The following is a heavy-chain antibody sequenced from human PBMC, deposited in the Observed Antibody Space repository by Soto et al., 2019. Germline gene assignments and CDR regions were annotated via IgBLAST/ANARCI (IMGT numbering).Heavy chain of an antibody. Sequence: ASVKVSCKASGYTFTGYYMHWVRQAPGQGLEWMGWINPNSGGTNYAQKFQGWVTMTRDTSISTAYMELSRLRSDDTAVYYCARERIAAPTRRAISWFDPWGQGTLVTVSS. CDR2: INPNSGGT. J-gene: IGHJ5*02. CDR3: ARERIAAPTRRAISWFDP. V-gene: IGHV1-2*04. D-gene: IGHD6-13*01. CDR1: GYTFTGYY.